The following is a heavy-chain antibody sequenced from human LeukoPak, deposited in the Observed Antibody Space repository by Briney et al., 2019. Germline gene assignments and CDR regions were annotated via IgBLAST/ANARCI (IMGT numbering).Heavy chain of an antibody. CDR3: ARALYYYGSGSYWSFDY. CDR1: GFTFSDYR. Sequence: PGGSLRLSCAASGFTFSDYRMNWVRQAPGKGLEWVSSISGTSTNIYYADSVKGRFTISRDNAKNSLYLQMNSLRAEDTAVYYCARALYYYGSGSYWSFDYWGQGTLVTVSS. J-gene: IGHJ4*02. V-gene: IGHV3-21*01. D-gene: IGHD3-10*01. CDR2: ISGTSTNI.